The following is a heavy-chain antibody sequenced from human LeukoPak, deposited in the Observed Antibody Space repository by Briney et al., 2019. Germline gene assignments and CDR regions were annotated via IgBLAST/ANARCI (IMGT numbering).Heavy chain of an antibody. CDR2: VNPSGGST. J-gene: IGHJ4*02. CDR3: ACDSF. CDR1: GYTFTRYY. V-gene: IGHV1-46*04. Sequence: VASVRVSCKASGYTFTRYYMHWVRQAPGQGREWMGLVNPSGGSTNYAQTLQGRVTITREISTRTVYMEMSRLRSEETAVYYCACDSFWGQGPLLTLSS.